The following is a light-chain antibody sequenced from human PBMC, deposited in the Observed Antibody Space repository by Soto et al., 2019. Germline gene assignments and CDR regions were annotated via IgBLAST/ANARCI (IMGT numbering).Light chain of an antibody. CDR2: WAS. V-gene: IGKV4-1*01. CDR1: QRVLYNSDNKNY. Sequence: DIVMTQSPDSLAVSLGERATINCKSSQRVLYNSDNKNYLAWYQQKAGQPPKLLIYWASTRDSGVPDRFSGSGSGADFAITIDNLYAEDVAVYYCQQYDTTLSFGGGTKVEIK. J-gene: IGKJ4*01. CDR3: QQYDTTLS.